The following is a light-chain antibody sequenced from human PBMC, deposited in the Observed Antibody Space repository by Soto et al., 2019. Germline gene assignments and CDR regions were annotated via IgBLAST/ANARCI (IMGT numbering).Light chain of an antibody. Sequence: QSALTQPPSASGTPGQRVTISCSGHSSNIETNYVYWYQQLPGTAPKLLIYRNNQRPSGVPDRFSASKSGTSASLAISGLRSEDEANYYCAAWDDTLNSLVFVGGTKVTVL. CDR3: AAWDDTLNSLV. CDR2: RNN. J-gene: IGLJ2*01. V-gene: IGLV1-47*01. CDR1: SSNIETNY.